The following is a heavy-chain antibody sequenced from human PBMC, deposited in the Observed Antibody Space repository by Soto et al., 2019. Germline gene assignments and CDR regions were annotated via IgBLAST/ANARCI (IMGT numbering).Heavy chain of an antibody. CDR3: ARYATTVTYYAYGMDV. CDR1: GGSVSSGSYY. CDR2: IYYSGST. D-gene: IGHD4-17*01. Sequence: SETLSLTCTVSGGSVSSGSYYWSWIRQPPGKGLEWIGYIYYSGSTNYNPSLKSRVTISVDTSKNQFSLKLSSVTAADTAVYYCARYATTVTYYAYGMDVWGQGTTVTSP. V-gene: IGHV4-61*01. J-gene: IGHJ6*02.